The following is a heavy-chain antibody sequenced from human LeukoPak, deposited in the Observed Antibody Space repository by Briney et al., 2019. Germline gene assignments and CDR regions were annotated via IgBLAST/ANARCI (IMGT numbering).Heavy chain of an antibody. CDR3: ASHYDILTGYPTLAFDI. Sequence: GESLKISCKGSGYSFTSCWIGWVRQMPGKGLEWMGIIYPGDSDTRYSPSFQGQVTISADKSISTAYLQWSSLKASDTAMYYCASHYDILTGYPTLAFDIWGQGTMVTVSS. D-gene: IGHD3-9*01. J-gene: IGHJ3*02. CDR2: IYPGDSDT. V-gene: IGHV5-51*01. CDR1: GYSFTSCW.